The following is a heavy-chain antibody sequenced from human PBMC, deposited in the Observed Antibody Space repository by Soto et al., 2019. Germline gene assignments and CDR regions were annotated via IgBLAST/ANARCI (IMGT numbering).Heavy chain of an antibody. J-gene: IGHJ4*02. CDR3: VGDVDGDLDY. CDR2: IKKDGSDK. Sequence: PWGPLSLSCVASGFTFRNYWMDWVRQAPGQGLEWVANIKKDGSDKHYVGSVKCRFTISRDNAKNSVFIQMNSLRAEDTAVYYCVGDVDGDLDYWCQGTLVTV. CDR1: GFTFRNYW. D-gene: IGHD3-10*01. V-gene: IGHV3-7*03.